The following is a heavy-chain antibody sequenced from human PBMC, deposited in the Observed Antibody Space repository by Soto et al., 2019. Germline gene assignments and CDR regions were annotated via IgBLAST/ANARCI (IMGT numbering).Heavy chain of an antibody. J-gene: IGHJ4*02. CDR1: GGSFSSGGYS. V-gene: IGHV4-30-2*01. Sequence: QLQLLESGSGLVKPSQTLSLTCAVSGGSFSSGGYSWGWIRQPPGKGLEWIGYIYYSVSTYYNPSLKSRVTISVDRSKNQFSLRLSSVTAADTAVYYCARVPDYWGQGTLVTVSS. CDR3: ARVPDY. CDR2: IYYSVST.